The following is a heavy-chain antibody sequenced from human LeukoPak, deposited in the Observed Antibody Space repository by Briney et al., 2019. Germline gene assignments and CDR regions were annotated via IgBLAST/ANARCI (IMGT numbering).Heavy chain of an antibody. D-gene: IGHD6-19*01. CDR2: INQGENEK. CDR1: GFTFSNYW. V-gene: IGHV3-7*03. J-gene: IGHJ4*02. Sequence: TGGSLKLSCAASGFTFSNYWMTWVRQAPGKGLEWVANINQGENEKYYVDSVKGRFTISRDNAKNSLYLQTNSLRAEDTAVYYCARGYSSGQLFDYWGQGTLVTVSS. CDR3: ARGYSSGQLFDY.